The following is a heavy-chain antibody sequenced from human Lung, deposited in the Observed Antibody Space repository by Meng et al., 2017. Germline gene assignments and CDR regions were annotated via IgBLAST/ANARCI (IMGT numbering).Heavy chain of an antibody. CDR2: IGHRGFT. Sequence: QQHRVVSLDGPVSHSKRISPRWCVAGGSISATWWYLGWILQPPRKCLEWIGSIGHRGFTYSTPSLKSRVAVSLDTSKSQFSLMLTSVTAADTAVYYCVRSSAWVRTGFDPWGQGTLVTVSS. CDR3: VRSSAWVRTGFDP. V-gene: IGHV4-39*01. J-gene: IGHJ5*02. CDR1: GGSISATWWY. D-gene: IGHD6-19*01.